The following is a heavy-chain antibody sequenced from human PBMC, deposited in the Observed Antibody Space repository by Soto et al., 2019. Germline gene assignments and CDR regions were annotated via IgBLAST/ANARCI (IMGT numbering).Heavy chain of an antibody. Sequence: QVQLVESGGGVVQPGRSLRLSCAASGFTFSSYAMHWVRQAPGKGLEWVAVISYDGSNKYYADSVKGRFTISRDNSKNTLYLQMNSLRAEDTAVYYCARGGKYNWNDYWFDPWGQGTLVTVSS. D-gene: IGHD1-1*01. CDR3: ARGGKYNWNDYWFDP. CDR1: GFTFSSYA. J-gene: IGHJ5*02. V-gene: IGHV3-30-3*01. CDR2: ISYDGSNK.